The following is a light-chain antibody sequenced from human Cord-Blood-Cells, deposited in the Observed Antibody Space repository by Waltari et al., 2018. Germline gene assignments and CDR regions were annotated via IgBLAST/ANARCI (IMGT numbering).Light chain of an antibody. J-gene: IGLJ3*02. CDR2: EGS. CDR1: SSDVGSYNL. Sequence: QAALTQPASVSGSPGQSITISCTGTSSDVGSYNLVPWYQQHPGKAPKVMIYEGSKWPSGVSNRFSGSNSGNTASLTISGLQAEDEADYYCCSYAGSSTPWVFGGGTKLTVL. CDR3: CSYAGSSTPWV. V-gene: IGLV2-23*01.